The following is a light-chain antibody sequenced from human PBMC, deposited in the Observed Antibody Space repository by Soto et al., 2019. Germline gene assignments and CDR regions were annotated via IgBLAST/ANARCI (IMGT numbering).Light chain of an antibody. V-gene: IGKV3-15*01. CDR2: DAC. Sequence: EIVMTQSPATLSVSPGERATLSCTASQSVINNLAWYQQKPGQAPSLLIYDACTRGTGIPARFSGIDSGTEFTLTIHSLQSRVVGVKYRHQYSKWPLTFGGGAKVDI. J-gene: IGKJ4*01. CDR3: HQYSKWPLT. CDR1: QSVINN.